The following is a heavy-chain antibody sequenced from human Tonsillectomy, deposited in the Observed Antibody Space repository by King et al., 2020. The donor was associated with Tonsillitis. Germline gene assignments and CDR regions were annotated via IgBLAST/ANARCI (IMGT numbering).Heavy chain of an antibody. CDR3: AKDGIGLSDWYLDL. CDR1: GFTFSNYG. V-gene: IGHV3-30*18. Sequence: VQLVESGGGVVQPGRSLRLSCAASGFTFSNYGMHWLRQAPGKGLEWVALIAYDASYENYADSVKGRFAISRDNSKNTLHLEMHSLRVEDTAVYYCAKDGIGLSDWYLDLWGRGTLVTVSS. D-gene: IGHD3-16*01. CDR2: IAYDASYE. J-gene: IGHJ2*01.